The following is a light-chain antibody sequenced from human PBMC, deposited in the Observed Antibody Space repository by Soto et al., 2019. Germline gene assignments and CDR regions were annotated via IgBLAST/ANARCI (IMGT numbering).Light chain of an antibody. V-gene: IGKV3-15*01. CDR3: QQFSSYPLT. J-gene: IGKJ4*01. Sequence: EIVMTQSPATLSVSPGERATLSCRASQSVSSNLAWYQQKPGQAPRLLIYGASTRATGIPARFSGSGSGTEFTLTISSLEPEDFEVYYCQQFSSYPLTLGGGTKVDIK. CDR1: QSVSSN. CDR2: GAS.